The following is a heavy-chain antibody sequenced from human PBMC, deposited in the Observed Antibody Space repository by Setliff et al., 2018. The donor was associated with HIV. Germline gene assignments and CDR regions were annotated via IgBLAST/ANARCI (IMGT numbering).Heavy chain of an antibody. CDR2: SSGYNRIT. J-gene: IGHJ5*02. CDR1: GYIFSNFG. Sequence: ASVKVSCKSFGYIFSNFGITWVRQAPGQGLEWMGYSSGYNRITFYAKKFQGRVTMTTDTSTVTAFMELRGLTSDDTAVYYCARDSGTGGPGRWVDPWGQGTLVTVSS. D-gene: IGHD1-1*01. CDR3: ARDSGTGGPGRWVDP. V-gene: IGHV1-18*01.